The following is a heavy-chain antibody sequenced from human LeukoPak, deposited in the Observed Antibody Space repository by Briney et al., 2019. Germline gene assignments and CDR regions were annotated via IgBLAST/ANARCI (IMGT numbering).Heavy chain of an antibody. Sequence: SETLSLTCTVSGYSISSGYYWGWIRQPPGKGLEWIGYIYYNGYTDYNPSLKSRVTISLHTSKNQFSLKLSSMTAADTAVYYCARDRHWTNDWVFDYWGQGTLVTVSS. J-gene: IGHJ4*02. V-gene: IGHV4-38-2*02. CDR3: ARDRHWTNDWVFDY. CDR2: IYYNGYT. D-gene: IGHD1/OR15-1a*01. CDR1: GYSISSGYY.